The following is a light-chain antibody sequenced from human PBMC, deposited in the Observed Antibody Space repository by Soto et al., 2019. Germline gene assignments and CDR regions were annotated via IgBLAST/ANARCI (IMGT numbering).Light chain of an antibody. CDR3: QQRGNWPLT. Sequence: EIVLTQSPATLSLSPGERATLSCRASQSVSTSLAWYQHKPGQAPRLLIYDASDRAPGTPARFSGSGSGTDFTLSISSLEPEDFAVYYCQQRGNWPLTFGGGTKVEIK. V-gene: IGKV3-11*01. J-gene: IGKJ4*01. CDR2: DAS. CDR1: QSVSTS.